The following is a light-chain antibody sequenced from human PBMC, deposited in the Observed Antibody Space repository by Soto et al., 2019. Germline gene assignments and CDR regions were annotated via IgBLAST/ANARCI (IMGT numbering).Light chain of an antibody. CDR2: GAS. Sequence: EIVLTQSPGTLSLSPGERATXXXXXXQSVSSSYLAWYQXKPGQAXXLXXYGASSRATGIPDRFSGSGSGTEFTLTISTLQSEDFAIYYCQHYNNWPPWTFGQGTKVDIK. J-gene: IGKJ1*01. CDR1: QSVSSSY. CDR3: QHYNNWPPWT. V-gene: IGKV3-20*01.